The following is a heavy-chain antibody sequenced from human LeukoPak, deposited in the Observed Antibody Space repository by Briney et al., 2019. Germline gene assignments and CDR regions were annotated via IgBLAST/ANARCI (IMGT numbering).Heavy chain of an antibody. CDR3: AKIGQWEFMGYFYHYYYMDV. J-gene: IGHJ6*03. D-gene: IGHD1-26*01. CDR2: VTADGRTE. V-gene: IGHV3-43*02. CDR1: GFTFNEFA. Sequence: PGGSVRLSCAASGFTFNEFAMHWVRQSPGKGLEWVALVTADGRTEYYADSVRGRFTISRDNSKESLFLQMTSLRHEDTALYYCAKIGQWEFMGYFYHYYYMDVWGKGITVTVSS.